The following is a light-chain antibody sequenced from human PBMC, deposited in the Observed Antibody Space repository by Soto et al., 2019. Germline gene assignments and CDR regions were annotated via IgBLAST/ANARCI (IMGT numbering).Light chain of an antibody. Sequence: EIVMTQSPATLSVSPGERATLSCRASQSVSSNLAWYQQKPGQPPRLLMYGASNRATGIPDRFSGSGSGTDFTLTISRLEPEDFAMYYCQQYGSSLITFGQGTRLEIK. CDR3: QQYGSSLIT. V-gene: IGKV3-20*01. J-gene: IGKJ5*01. CDR1: QSVSSN. CDR2: GAS.